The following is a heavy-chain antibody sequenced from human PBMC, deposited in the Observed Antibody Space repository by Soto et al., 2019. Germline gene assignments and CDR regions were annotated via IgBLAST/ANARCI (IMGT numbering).Heavy chain of an antibody. V-gene: IGHV1-2*02. CDR2: INPNSGGT. J-gene: IGHJ4*02. D-gene: IGHD5-18*01. CDR1: GGTFSSYA. Sequence: ASVKVSCKASGGTFSSYAISWVRQAPGQGLEWMGWINPNSGGTNYAQKFQGRVTMTRDTSISTAYMELSRLRSDDTAVYYCARGDGYSYGYPLDYWGQGTLVTVSS. CDR3: ARGDGYSYGYPLDY.